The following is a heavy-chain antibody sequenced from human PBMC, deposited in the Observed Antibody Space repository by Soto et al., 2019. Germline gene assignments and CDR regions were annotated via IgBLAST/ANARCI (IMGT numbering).Heavy chain of an antibody. CDR2: IYYSGST. Sequence: QVQLQESGPGLVKPSETLSLTCTVSGGSISSYYWSWIRQPPGKGLEWIGYIYYSGSTNYNPSLKCRVTISVDTSKNQFSLKLSSVTAADTAVYYCARGGYSSSSFDYWGQGTLVTVSS. D-gene: IGHD6-6*01. CDR1: GGSISSYY. J-gene: IGHJ4*02. CDR3: ARGGYSSSSFDY. V-gene: IGHV4-59*01.